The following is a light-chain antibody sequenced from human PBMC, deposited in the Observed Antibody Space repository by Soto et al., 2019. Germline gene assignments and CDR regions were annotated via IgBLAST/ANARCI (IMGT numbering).Light chain of an antibody. Sequence: QSALTHPVSVSGSHRQSITISCTGTSSDVGGYNYVSWYQQHPGKAPKLMIYDVSNRPSGVSNRFSGSKSGNTASLTISGLQAEDEADYYCSSYTSSSTLEFGGGTKVTV. J-gene: IGLJ3*02. CDR1: SSDVGGYNY. CDR2: DVS. CDR3: SSYTSSSTLE. V-gene: IGLV2-14*01.